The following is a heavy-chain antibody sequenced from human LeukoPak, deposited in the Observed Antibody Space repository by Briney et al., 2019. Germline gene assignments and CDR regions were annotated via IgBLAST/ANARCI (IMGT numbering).Heavy chain of an antibody. J-gene: IGHJ4*02. CDR1: GFTFSSYW. CDR2: IKPDGSDQ. Sequence: PGGSLRLSCAASGFTFSSYWMTWVRQAPGKGLEWVAKIKPDGSDQTYVDSVKGRFTISRDNAKNSLFLQMNSLTAEDTAVYFCAKFRDYYESWGQGTLVTVSS. CDR3: AKFRDYYES. V-gene: IGHV3-7*01.